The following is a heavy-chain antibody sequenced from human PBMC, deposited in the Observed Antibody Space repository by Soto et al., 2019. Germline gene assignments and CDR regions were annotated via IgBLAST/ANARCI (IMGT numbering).Heavy chain of an antibody. Sequence: QVQLVQSGAEVKKPGSSVKVSCKASGGTFSSYAISWVRQAPGQGLEWMGGIIPIFGTANYAQKFQGRVTITADESTSTADMELSSLRSEDTAVYYCATGTPRYGSGSYYDYYFDYWGQGTLVTVSS. V-gene: IGHV1-69*01. CDR2: IIPIFGTA. CDR1: GGTFSSYA. CDR3: ATGTPRYGSGSYYDYYFDY. J-gene: IGHJ4*02. D-gene: IGHD3-10*01.